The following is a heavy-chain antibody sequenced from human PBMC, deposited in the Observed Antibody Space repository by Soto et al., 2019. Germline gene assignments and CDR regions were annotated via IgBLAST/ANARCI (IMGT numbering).Heavy chain of an antibody. CDR3: AGLTETGTTAYDY. CDR2: IIPVLDIE. Sequence: QVQLVQSGAEVKKPGSSVKVSCKVSGGTFSSYTISWVRQAPGQGLEWMGRIIPVLDIEKYAQKFQGRVTITADKSTSTAYMELVSLRSEDTAVYYCAGLTETGTTAYDYWCQGTLVNVSS. J-gene: IGHJ4*02. V-gene: IGHV1-69*02. D-gene: IGHD1-7*01. CDR1: GGTFSSYT.